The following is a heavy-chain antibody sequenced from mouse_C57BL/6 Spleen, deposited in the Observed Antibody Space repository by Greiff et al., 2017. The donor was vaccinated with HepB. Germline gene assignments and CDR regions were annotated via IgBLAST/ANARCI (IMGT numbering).Heavy chain of an antibody. V-gene: IGHV5-12*01. CDR1: GFTFSDYY. J-gene: IGHJ1*03. D-gene: IGHD2-1*01. CDR2: ISNGGGST. Sequence: EVKLMESGGGLVQPGGSLKLSCAASGFTFSDYYMYWVRQTPEKRLEWVAYISNGGGSTYYPDTVKGRFTISRDNAKNTLYLQMSRLKSEDTAMYYCARHAIYYGNWYFDVWGTGTTVTVSS. CDR3: ARHAIYYGNWYFDV.